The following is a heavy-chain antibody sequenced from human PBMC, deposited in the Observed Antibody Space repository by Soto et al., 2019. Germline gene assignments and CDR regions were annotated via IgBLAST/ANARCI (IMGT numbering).Heavy chain of an antibody. Sequence: GESLKISCKGSGYSFANYWFAWVRQMPGKGLEWMGTIYPGDSDTRYSPSFQGQVTISADKSISTAYLQWSSLKASDTAIYYCARKTGTPFRDWGQGILVTVSS. CDR2: IYPGDSDT. J-gene: IGHJ4*02. CDR1: GYSFANYW. CDR3: ARKTGTPFRD. D-gene: IGHD1-7*01. V-gene: IGHV5-51*01.